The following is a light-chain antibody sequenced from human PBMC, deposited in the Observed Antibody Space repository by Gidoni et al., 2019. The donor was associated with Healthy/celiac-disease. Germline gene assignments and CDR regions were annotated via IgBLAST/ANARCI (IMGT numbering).Light chain of an antibody. CDR1: QSFLYSSNNKNY. CDR2: WAS. J-gene: IGKJ2*01. V-gene: IGKV4-1*01. Sequence: DIVMTQSPDSLDVSLGERATINCKSSQSFLYSSNNKNYLAWYQQKPGQPPKLLIYWASTRESGVPDRFSGSGSGTDFTLTISSLQAEDVAVYSCQQYYSTPPAFGQGTKLEIK. CDR3: QQYYSTPPA.